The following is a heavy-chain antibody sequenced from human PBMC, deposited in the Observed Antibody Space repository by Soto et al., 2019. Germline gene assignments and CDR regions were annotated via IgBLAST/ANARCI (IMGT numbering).Heavy chain of an antibody. CDR1: GYSFTSYL. CDR3: ARLSYYYDSRGNWFDP. J-gene: IGHJ5*02. Sequence: GESLKISCKGSGYSFTSYLICWVRQMPGKGLEWMGIIYPGDSDTRYSPSFQGQVTISADKSISTAYLQWSSLKASDTAMYYCARLSYYYDSRGNWFDPCGQGTLVTFSS. CDR2: IYPGDSDT. D-gene: IGHD3-22*01. V-gene: IGHV5-51*01.